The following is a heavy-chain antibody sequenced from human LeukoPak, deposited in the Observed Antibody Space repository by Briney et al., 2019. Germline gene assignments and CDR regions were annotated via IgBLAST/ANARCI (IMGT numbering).Heavy chain of an antibody. CDR2: IIPTVGVG. CDR3: ARDLRVGATAVYYFEH. Sequence: SVKVSCKASGGTFISYALSWVRQAPGQGLEWMGRIIPTVGVGNYAQKFQGRVTITADRSTTTVHMQLSGLRSEDTAVYFCARDLRVGATAVYYFEHWGQGTLVTVSS. J-gene: IGHJ4*02. V-gene: IGHV1-69*04. D-gene: IGHD1-26*01. CDR1: GGTFISYA.